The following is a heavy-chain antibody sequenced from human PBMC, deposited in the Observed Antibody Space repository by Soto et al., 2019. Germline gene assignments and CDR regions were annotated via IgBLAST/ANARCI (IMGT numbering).Heavy chain of an antibody. CDR2: ISAYNGNT. CDR1: GYTLTSYG. J-gene: IGHJ5*02. CDR3: ARISFVVVALDP. V-gene: IGHV1-18*04. Sequence: ASVKVSCKASGYTLTSYGISWVRQAPGQGLEWMGWISAYNGNTNYAQKLQGRVTMTTDTSTSTAYMELRSLRSDDTAVYYCARISFVVVALDPWGQGTLVTVSS. D-gene: IGHD2-21*01.